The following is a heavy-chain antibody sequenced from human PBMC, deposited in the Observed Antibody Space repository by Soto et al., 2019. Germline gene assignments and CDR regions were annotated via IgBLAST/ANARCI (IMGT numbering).Heavy chain of an antibody. V-gene: IGHV1-3*01. J-gene: IGHJ4*01. D-gene: IGHD3-10*01. Sequence: GASVKVSCKASGYTFTSYAMHWVRQAPGQRLEWMGWINAGNGNTKYSQKFQGRVTITRDTSASTAYMELSSLRSEDTAVYFCARDGTGAYGSGSSTYFDYWGQGALVTVSS. CDR3: ARDGTGAYGSGSSTYFDY. CDR2: INAGNGNT. CDR1: GYTFTSYA.